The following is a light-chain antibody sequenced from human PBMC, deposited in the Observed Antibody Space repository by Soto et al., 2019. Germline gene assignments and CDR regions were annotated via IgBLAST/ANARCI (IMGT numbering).Light chain of an antibody. CDR2: EVS. CDR3: SSYTSGSTLVV. J-gene: IGLJ2*01. Sequence: QSALTQAASVSGSPGQSITISCTGTSSDVGGYNYVSWYQQHPGKAPKLMIYEVSNRPSEVSNRFSGSKSGNTASLTISGLQAEDEGNYYCSSYTSGSTLVVFGGGTKLTVL. CDR1: SSDVGGYNY. V-gene: IGLV2-14*01.